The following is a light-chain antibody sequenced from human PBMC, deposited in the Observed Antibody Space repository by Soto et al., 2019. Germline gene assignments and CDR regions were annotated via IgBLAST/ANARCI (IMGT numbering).Light chain of an antibody. V-gene: IGLV3-1*01. CDR3: QAWDSSTGVV. CDR1: KLGDRF. J-gene: IGLJ2*01. Sequence: SSELTQPPSVSVSPGQTASITCSGDKLGDRFACWYQQKAGQSPVMVIYQDTKRPSGIPERFSGSNSGNTATLTISGTQAMDEADYYCQAWDSSTGVVFGGGTKLTVL. CDR2: QDT.